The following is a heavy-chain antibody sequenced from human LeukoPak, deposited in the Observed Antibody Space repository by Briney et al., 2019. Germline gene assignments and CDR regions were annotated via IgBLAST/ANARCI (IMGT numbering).Heavy chain of an antibody. CDR3: ARDLIHYYGSGAKT. J-gene: IGHJ5*02. V-gene: IGHV3-11*04. CDR1: GFTFSDSY. CDR2: ISNSGSSI. D-gene: IGHD3-10*01. Sequence: GGSLRLSCAASGFTFSDSYMTWIRQAPGKGLEWVSYISNSGSSIYYADSVKGRFTISRDNAKNSLYLQMNSLRAEDTAVYYCARDLIHYYGSGAKTWGQGTLVTVSS.